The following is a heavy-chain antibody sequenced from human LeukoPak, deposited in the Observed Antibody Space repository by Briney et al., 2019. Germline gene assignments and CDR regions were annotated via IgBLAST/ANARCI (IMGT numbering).Heavy chain of an antibody. CDR1: GGSISSYY. D-gene: IGHD3-16*02. Sequence: SETLSLTCTVSGGSISSYYWSWIRQPPGKGLEWIGYIYYSGGTNYNPSLKSRVTISVDTSKNQFSLKLSSATAADTAVYYCASQDGYHDYYYYMDVWGKGTTVTVSS. CDR3: ASQDGYHDYYYYMDV. J-gene: IGHJ6*03. CDR2: IYYSGGT. V-gene: IGHV4-59*01.